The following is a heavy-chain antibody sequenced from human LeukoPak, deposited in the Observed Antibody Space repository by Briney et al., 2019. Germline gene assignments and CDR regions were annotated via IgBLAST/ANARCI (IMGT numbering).Heavy chain of an antibody. J-gene: IGHJ4*02. Sequence: SETLSLTCTVSGGSISSYYWSWIRHPPGKGLEWIGYIYYSGSTNYNPSLRSRVTISVDTSKNQFSLKLSSVTAADTAVYYCARNYGEIDYWGQGTLVTVSS. D-gene: IGHD4-17*01. CDR2: IYYSGST. V-gene: IGHV4-59*01. CDR1: GGSISSYY. CDR3: ARNYGEIDY.